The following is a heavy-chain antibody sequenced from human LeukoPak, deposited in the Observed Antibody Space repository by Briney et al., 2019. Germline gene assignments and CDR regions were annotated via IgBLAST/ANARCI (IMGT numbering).Heavy chain of an antibody. J-gene: IGHJ6*02. CDR3: VRPIVSTSRYYYYGMDV. CDR2: ISGSGGST. V-gene: IGHV3-23*01. D-gene: IGHD2-2*01. Sequence: GGSLRLLCTAWGLTHNIYPMSGPRQSTEKTLVSVTHISGSGGSTYYADSVKGRFTISRDNSKNTLCLQMNSLRAEDTAVYYCVRPIVSTSRYYYYGMDVWGQGTTVTVSS. CDR1: GLTHNIYP.